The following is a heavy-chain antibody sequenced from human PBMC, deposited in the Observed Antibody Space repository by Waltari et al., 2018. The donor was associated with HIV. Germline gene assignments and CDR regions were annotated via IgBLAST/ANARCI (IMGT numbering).Heavy chain of an antibody. Sequence: EVQLVESGGGLVQPGGSLRLSCAASGFTFSSYSMNWVRQAPGKRLGWVSYIRSTSNTICYADSVKGRFTVSRDNAKNSLSLQMNSLRAEDTAVYFCAKEVVALPHYYYYGLDVWGQGTTVTVSS. CDR1: GFTFSSYS. D-gene: IGHD2-15*01. CDR3: AKEVVALPHYYYYGLDV. CDR2: IRSTSNTI. V-gene: IGHV3-48*04. J-gene: IGHJ6*02.